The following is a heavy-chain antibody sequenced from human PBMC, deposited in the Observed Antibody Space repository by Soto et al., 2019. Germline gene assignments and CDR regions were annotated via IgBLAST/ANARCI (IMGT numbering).Heavy chain of an antibody. CDR1: GYTFTGYY. V-gene: IGHV1-2*02. D-gene: IGHD2-15*01. Sequence: ASVKVSCKASGYTFTGYYMHWVRQAPGQGLEWMGWINPNSGGTNYAQKFQGRVTMTRDTSISTAYMELSRLRSDDTAVYYCARIGCSGGSCYSDWFDPWGQGTLVTV. CDR2: INPNSGGT. CDR3: ARIGCSGGSCYSDWFDP. J-gene: IGHJ5*02.